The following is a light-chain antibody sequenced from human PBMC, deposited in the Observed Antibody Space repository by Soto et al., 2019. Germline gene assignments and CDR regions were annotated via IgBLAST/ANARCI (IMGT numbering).Light chain of an antibody. CDR2: AAS. CDR1: QVINSY. J-gene: IGKJ1*01. Sequence: DIQLTQSPSFLSASVGDRVTITCRASQVINSYLAWYQQKPGKAPKLLIYAASTLQSGVPSRFSGSGSGTDFTLTFSCLQSEDFATYYCQQYYNYPRTFGQGTKVDIK. V-gene: IGKV1-9*01. CDR3: QQYYNYPRT.